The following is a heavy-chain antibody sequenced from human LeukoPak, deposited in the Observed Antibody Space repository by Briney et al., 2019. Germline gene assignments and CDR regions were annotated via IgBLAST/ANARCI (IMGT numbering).Heavy chain of an antibody. CDR2: INPSGGST. CDR1: GYTFTSYY. Sequence: ASVKVSCKASGYTFTSYYMHWVRQAPGQGLEWMGIINPSGGSTSYAQKFQGRVTMTRDMSTRTVYMELSSLRSEDTAVYSCARDQHGGGATEKNDYWGQGTLVTVSS. D-gene: IGHD1-26*01. J-gene: IGHJ4*02. CDR3: ARDQHGGGATEKNDY. V-gene: IGHV1-46*01.